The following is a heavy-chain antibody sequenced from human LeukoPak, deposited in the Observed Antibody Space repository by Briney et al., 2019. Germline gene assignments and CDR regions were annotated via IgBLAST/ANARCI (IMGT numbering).Heavy chain of an antibody. CDR2: ISGSGGST. Sequence: GGSLRLSCAASGFTFSSYAMSWVRQAPGKGLEWVSAISGSGGSTYYADSVKGRFTISRDNSKNTLYLQMNSLRAEDTAVYYCAREGGGSYTQVGYFDYWGQGTLVTVSS. J-gene: IGHJ4*02. CDR1: GFTFSSYA. CDR3: AREGGGSYTQVGYFDY. V-gene: IGHV3-23*01. D-gene: IGHD1-26*01.